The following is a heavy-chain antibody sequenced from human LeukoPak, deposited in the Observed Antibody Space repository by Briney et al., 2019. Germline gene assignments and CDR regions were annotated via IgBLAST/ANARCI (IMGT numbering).Heavy chain of an antibody. V-gene: IGHV3-23*01. CDR1: GFTFSSYA. Sequence: GGSLRLSCAASGFTFSSYAMSWVRQAPGKGLEWVSAISGSGGSTYYADSVKGRFTISRDNSKNTLYLQMNSLRAEDTAVYYCAKGDQWLARAAEYFQHWGQGTLVTVSS. J-gene: IGHJ1*01. CDR3: AKGDQWLARAAEYFQH. D-gene: IGHD6-19*01. CDR2: ISGSGGST.